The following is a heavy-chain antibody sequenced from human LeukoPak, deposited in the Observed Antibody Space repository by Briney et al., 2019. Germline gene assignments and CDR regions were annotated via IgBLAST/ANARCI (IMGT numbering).Heavy chain of an antibody. D-gene: IGHD5-12*01. CDR2: INHSGST. J-gene: IGHJ4*02. V-gene: IGHV4-34*01. CDR3: ARVSGYDWESFYDY. CDR1: GGSFSGYY. Sequence: SETLSLTCAVYGGSFSGYYWSWIRQPPGKGLEWIGEINHSGSTNYIPSLKSRVTISVDTSKNQFSLKLNSVTAADTAVYYCARVSGYDWESFYDYWGQGTLVTVSS.